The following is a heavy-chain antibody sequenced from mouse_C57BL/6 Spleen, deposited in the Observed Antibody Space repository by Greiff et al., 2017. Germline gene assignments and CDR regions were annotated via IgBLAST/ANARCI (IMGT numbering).Heavy chain of an antibody. V-gene: IGHV1-61*01. CDR1: GYTFTSYW. D-gene: IGHD3-2*02. CDR3: ARGGTAQATYDY. J-gene: IGHJ2*01. Sequence: QVQLQQPGAELVRPGSSVKLSCKASGYTFTSYWMDWVKQRPGQGLEWIGNIYPSDSETHYNQKFKDKATLTVDKSSSTAYMQLSSLTSEDSAVYYCARGGTAQATYDYWGQGTTRTVSS. CDR2: IYPSDSET.